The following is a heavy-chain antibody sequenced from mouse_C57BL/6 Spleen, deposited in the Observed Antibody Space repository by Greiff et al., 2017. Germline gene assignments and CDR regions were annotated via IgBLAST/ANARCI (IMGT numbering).Heavy chain of an antibody. D-gene: IGHD2-5*01. Sequence: EVQLVESEGGLVQPGSSMKLSCTASGFTFSDYYMAWVRQVPEKGLEWVANINYDGSSTYYLDSLKGRFIISRDNAKNILYLQISSLKSEDTATYYCARVYYSNYCFDYWGQGTTLTVSS. J-gene: IGHJ2*01. CDR1: GFTFSDYY. CDR2: INYDGSST. CDR3: ARVYYSNYCFDY. V-gene: IGHV5-16*01.